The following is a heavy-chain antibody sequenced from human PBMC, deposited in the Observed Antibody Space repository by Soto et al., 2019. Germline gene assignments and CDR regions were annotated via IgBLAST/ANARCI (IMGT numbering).Heavy chain of an antibody. Sequence: QVQLVESGGGVVQPGRSLRLSCAASGFTFSSYGMHWVRQAPGKGLEWVAVISYDGSNKYYADSVKGRFTISRDNSKNTLYLQMNSLRAEDTAVYYCAKIALAGTEDFDYWGQGTLVTVSS. V-gene: IGHV3-30*18. CDR1: GFTFSSYG. J-gene: IGHJ4*02. CDR3: AKIALAGTEDFDY. CDR2: ISYDGSNK. D-gene: IGHD6-19*01.